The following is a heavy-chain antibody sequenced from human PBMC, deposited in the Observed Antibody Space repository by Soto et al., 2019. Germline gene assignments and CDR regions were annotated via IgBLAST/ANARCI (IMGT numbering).Heavy chain of an antibody. Sequence: SVKVSCKASGGTFSSYTISWVRQAPGQGLEWMGRIIPILGIANYAQKFQGRVTITADKSTSTAYMELSSLRSEDTAVYYCAARGTAVTTGDAFDIWGQGTMVTVSS. D-gene: IGHD4-17*01. J-gene: IGHJ3*02. CDR2: IIPILGIA. CDR3: AARGTAVTTGDAFDI. V-gene: IGHV1-69*02. CDR1: GGTFSSYT.